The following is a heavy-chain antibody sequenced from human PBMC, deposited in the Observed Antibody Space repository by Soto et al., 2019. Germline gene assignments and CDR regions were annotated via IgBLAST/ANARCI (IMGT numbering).Heavy chain of an antibody. CDR3: AKDKKREGMIVVVMTSGFDF. CDR2: ISGGGSTT. J-gene: IGHJ4*02. V-gene: IGHV3-23*01. Sequence: EVQLLESGGGLVQPGGSLSLSCVVSGFTFSNYAMSWVRQAPGKGLEWVSFISGGGSTTYYADSVKGRFTISRDNSKNTLYLQMNSLSAGDTGVYYCAKDKKREGMIVVVMTSGFDFWGQGTLVSVSS. CDR1: GFTFSNYA. D-gene: IGHD3-22*01.